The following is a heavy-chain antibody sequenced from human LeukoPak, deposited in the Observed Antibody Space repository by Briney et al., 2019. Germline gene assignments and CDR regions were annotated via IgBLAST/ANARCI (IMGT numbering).Heavy chain of an antibody. Sequence: GGSLRLSCAASGFTFSSYAMSWVRQAPGKGLEWVSAISGSGSTIYYADSAKGRFTISRDNAKNSLYLQMNSLRAEDTAVYYCARAEWELRYWGQGTLVTVSS. V-gene: IGHV3-23*01. J-gene: IGHJ4*02. CDR2: ISGSGSTI. CDR3: ARAEWELRY. CDR1: GFTFSSYA. D-gene: IGHD1-26*01.